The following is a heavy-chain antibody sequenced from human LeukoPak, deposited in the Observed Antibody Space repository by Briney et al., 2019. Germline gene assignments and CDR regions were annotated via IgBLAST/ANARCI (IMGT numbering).Heavy chain of an antibody. CDR2: IYYSGST. V-gene: IGHV4-39*07. J-gene: IGHJ6*02. CDR1: GGSISSSSYY. D-gene: IGHD3-10*01. Sequence: SETLSLTCTVSGGSISSSSYYWGWIRQPPGKGLEWIGSIYYSGSTYYNPSLKSRVTISVDTSKNQFSLKLSSVTAADTAVYYCARDRMVRGVIIGFYYYGMDVWGQGTTVTVSS. CDR3: ARDRMVRGVIIGFYYYGMDV.